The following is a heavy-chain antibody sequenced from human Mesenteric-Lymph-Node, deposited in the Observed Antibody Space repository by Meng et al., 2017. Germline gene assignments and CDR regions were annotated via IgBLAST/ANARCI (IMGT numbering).Heavy chain of an antibody. CDR1: GGSISSSSYY. CDR3: ARVAAAGNEWFDP. D-gene: IGHD6-13*01. V-gene: IGHV4-39*07. J-gene: IGHJ5*02. Sequence: QAQPQESRPGLLQPSQTHSLPCTVPGGSISSSSYYWGLIRQPPGKGLEWIGSIYYSGSTYYNPSLKSRVTISVDTSKNQFSLKLSSVTAADTAVYYCARVAAAGNEWFDPWGQGTLVTVFS. CDR2: IYYSGST.